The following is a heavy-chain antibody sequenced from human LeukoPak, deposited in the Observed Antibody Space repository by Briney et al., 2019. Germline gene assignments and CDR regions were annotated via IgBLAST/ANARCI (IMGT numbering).Heavy chain of an antibody. CDR3: ARLRRVQYYYDSSGYYYFDY. CDR2: IYYSGST. J-gene: IGHJ4*02. D-gene: IGHD3-22*01. CDR1: GGSISSSSYY. Sequence: SETLSLTCTVSGGSISSSSYYWGWIRQPPGKGLEWIGYIYYSGSTNYNPSLKSRVTISVDTSKNQFSLKLSSVTAADTAVYYCARLRRVQYYYDSSGYYYFDYWGQGTLVTVSS. V-gene: IGHV4-61*05.